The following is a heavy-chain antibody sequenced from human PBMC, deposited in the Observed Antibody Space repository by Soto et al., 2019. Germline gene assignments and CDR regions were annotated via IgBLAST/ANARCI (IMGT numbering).Heavy chain of an antibody. Sequence: SLRLSCAASGFTFSVYYMSWIRQAPGKGLEWISYISSRGSTIYYADSVKGRFTISRDNAESSLYLQMSSLRVEDTAVYYCARATTTGGRFRWFDPWGQGTLVTVSS. CDR2: ISSRGSTI. D-gene: IGHD4-4*01. J-gene: IGHJ5*02. V-gene: IGHV3-11*01. CDR3: ARATTTGGRFRWFDP. CDR1: GFTFSVYY.